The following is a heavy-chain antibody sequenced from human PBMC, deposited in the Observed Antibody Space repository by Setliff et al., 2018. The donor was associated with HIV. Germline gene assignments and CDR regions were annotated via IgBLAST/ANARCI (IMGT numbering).Heavy chain of an antibody. D-gene: IGHD3-3*01. J-gene: IGHJ4*02. CDR3: ARMQAYYNFWRSTYYFDY. CDR2: ISAYNGKT. CDR1: GYSFTTYA. V-gene: IGHV1-18*01. Sequence: ASVKVSCKASGYSFTTYAISWVRQAPGQGLEWMGWISAYNGKTLYAQKFQGRVTMTTDTSTNTAYMDLRSLRSDDTAVYYCARMQAYYNFWRSTYYFDYWGQGTPVTVSS.